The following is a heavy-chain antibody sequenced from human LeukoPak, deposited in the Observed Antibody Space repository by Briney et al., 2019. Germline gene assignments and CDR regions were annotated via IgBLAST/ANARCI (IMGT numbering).Heavy chain of an antibody. CDR2: IYPGDSDT. CDR3: ARQSGGGGYYYDSSGSLWFDP. CDR1: GYSFTSYW. Sequence: GESLKISCKGSGYSFTSYWIGWVRQMPRKGLEWMGIIYPGDSDTRYSPSFQGQVTISADKSISTAYLQWSSLKASDTAMYYCARQSGGGGYYYDSSGSLWFDPWGQGTLVTVSS. J-gene: IGHJ5*02. V-gene: IGHV5-51*01. D-gene: IGHD3-22*01.